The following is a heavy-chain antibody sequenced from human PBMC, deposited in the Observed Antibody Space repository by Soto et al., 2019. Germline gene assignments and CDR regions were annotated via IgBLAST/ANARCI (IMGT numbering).Heavy chain of an antibody. Sequence: GGSLRLSCAASGFTFSSYAMHWVRQAPGKGLEWVAVISYDGSNKYYADSVKGRFTISRDNSKNTLYLQMNSLRAEDTAVYYCARDSGMDRLYYFDYWGQGTLVTVSS. J-gene: IGHJ4*02. V-gene: IGHV3-30-3*01. CDR1: GFTFSSYA. CDR2: ISYDGSNK. CDR3: ARDSGMDRLYYFDY. D-gene: IGHD1-26*01.